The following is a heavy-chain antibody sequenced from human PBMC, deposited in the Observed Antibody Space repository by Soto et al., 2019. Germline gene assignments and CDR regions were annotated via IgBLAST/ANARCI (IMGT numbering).Heavy chain of an antibody. J-gene: IGHJ4*02. CDR2: IIPIFGTA. Sequence: ASVKVSCKASGGTFSSYAISWVRQAPGQGLEWMGGIIPIFGTANYAQKFQGRVTITADESTSTAYMELSSLRSEDTAVYYCAREYYYDSSGYYYAGYYFDYWGQGTLVTVSS. CDR3: AREYYYDSSGYYYAGYYFDY. CDR1: GGTFSSYA. V-gene: IGHV1-69*13. D-gene: IGHD3-22*01.